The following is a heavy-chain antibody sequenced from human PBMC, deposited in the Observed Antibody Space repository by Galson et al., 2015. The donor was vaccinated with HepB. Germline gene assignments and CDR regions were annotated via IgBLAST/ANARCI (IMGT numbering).Heavy chain of an antibody. J-gene: IGHJ4*02. Sequence: SLRLSCAASGFTFSSYAMSWVRQAPGKGLEWVSAVSFVGRSTDYADSVKGRFTISRDNSENTLYLQMNSLRPEDTAVYHCVKEQASGSYRVADYWGQGTLVTVSS. CDR1: GFTFSSYA. V-gene: IGHV3-23*01. CDR2: VSFVGRST. CDR3: VKEQASGSYRVADY. D-gene: IGHD6-19*01.